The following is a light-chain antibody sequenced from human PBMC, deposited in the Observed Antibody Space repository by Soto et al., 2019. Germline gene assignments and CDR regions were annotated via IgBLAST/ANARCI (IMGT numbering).Light chain of an antibody. CDR3: QQYTSSFRT. J-gene: IGKJ1*01. Sequence: DIQMTQSPSTLYASVGGRVTITCRASQSVDRWLAWYQQKPGKAPKLLIHRASILERGVPSRFSGSGSGKEFTLTISNLQPDDIATYYCQQYTSSFRTFGPGSKVEVK. V-gene: IGKV1-5*03. CDR2: RAS. CDR1: QSVDRW.